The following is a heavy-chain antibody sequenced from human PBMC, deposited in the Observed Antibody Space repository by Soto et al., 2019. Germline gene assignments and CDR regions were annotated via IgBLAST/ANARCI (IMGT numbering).Heavy chain of an antibody. Sequence: GGSLRLSCAASGFTFSSYSMNWVRQAPGKGLGWVSSISSSSSYIYYADSVKGRFTISRDNAKNSLYLQMNSLRAEDTAVYYCARVDYDYVWGSYPLAYWGQGILVTVSS. CDR1: GFTFSSYS. V-gene: IGHV3-21*01. D-gene: IGHD3-16*02. CDR3: ARVDYDYVWGSYPLAY. J-gene: IGHJ4*02. CDR2: ISSSSSYI.